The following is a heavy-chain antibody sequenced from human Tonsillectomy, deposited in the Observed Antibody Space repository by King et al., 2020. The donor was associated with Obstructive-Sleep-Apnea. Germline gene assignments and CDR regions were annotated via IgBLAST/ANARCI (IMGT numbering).Heavy chain of an antibody. CDR2: FGGSGVST. V-gene: IGHV3-23*04. Sequence: DVQLVESGGGLVQPGGSLRLSCAASGFIFSSYAMSWVRQAPGKGLEWVSTFGGSGVSTYYADSVKGRFTISRDNSKNTLYLQMDSLRAEDTAVYYCAKAPYDILTGYYIFFDYWGQGTLVTVSS. CDR3: AKAPYDILTGYYIFFDY. CDR1: GFIFSSYA. D-gene: IGHD3-9*01. J-gene: IGHJ4*02.